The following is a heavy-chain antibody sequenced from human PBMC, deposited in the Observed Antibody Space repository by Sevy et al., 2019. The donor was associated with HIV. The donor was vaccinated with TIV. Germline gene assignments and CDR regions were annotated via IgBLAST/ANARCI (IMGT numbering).Heavy chain of an antibody. D-gene: IGHD2-21*01. Sequence: GGSLRLSCAASGFTFSIYTLNWVRQAPGKGLEWVSSISPTSSYIYYADSVKGRCYISRDNAKNSLFRQMNSLRADDTAIYYCAKEDSNGVCYSSWGQGTLVTVSS. CDR2: ISPTSSYI. V-gene: IGHV3-21*01. CDR3: AKEDSNGVCYSS. CDR1: GFTFSIYT. J-gene: IGHJ5*02.